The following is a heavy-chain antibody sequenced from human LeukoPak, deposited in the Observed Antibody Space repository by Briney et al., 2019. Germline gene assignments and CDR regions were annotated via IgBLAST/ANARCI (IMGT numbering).Heavy chain of an antibody. Sequence: PGRSLRLSCAASGSTFSSYGMHWVRQAPGKGLEWVAVIWYDGSNKYYADSVKGRFTISRDNSKNTLYLQMNSLRAEDTAVYYCAKDMDYYDSSGFFDYWGQGTLVTVSS. J-gene: IGHJ4*02. V-gene: IGHV3-33*06. CDR1: GSTFSSYG. D-gene: IGHD3-22*01. CDR2: IWYDGSNK. CDR3: AKDMDYYDSSGFFDY.